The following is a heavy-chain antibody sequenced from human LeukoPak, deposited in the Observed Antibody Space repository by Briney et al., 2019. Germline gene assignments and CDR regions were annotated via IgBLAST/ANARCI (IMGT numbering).Heavy chain of an antibody. V-gene: IGHV4-4*07. CDR1: GGSISSYY. CDR2: IYTSGST. Sequence: PSETLSLTCTVSGGSISSYYWSWIRQPAGKGLERIGRIYTSGSTNYNPSLKSRVTMSVDTSKNQFSLKLSSVTAADTAVNYCARGYYYDSSGPHVIWGQGTMVTVSS. J-gene: IGHJ3*02. CDR3: ARGYYYDSSGPHVI. D-gene: IGHD3-22*01.